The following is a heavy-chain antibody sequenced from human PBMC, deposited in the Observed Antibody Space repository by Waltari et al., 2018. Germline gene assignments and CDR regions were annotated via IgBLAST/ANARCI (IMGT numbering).Heavy chain of an antibody. D-gene: IGHD4-17*01. Sequence: QLQLQESGPGLVKPSATLSLTCTVSGGSISSTYNWGWIRQPPGKGLEWMGNMQYRGSTFYNPSLKSRVTISLDTSKNQFSLRLSSVGAADTAVYFCGRIAFGDDGGYFQHWGQGTLVTVSS. CDR1: GGSISSTYN. CDR3: GRIAFGDDGGYFQH. V-gene: IGHV4-39*01. J-gene: IGHJ1*01. CDR2: MQYRGST.